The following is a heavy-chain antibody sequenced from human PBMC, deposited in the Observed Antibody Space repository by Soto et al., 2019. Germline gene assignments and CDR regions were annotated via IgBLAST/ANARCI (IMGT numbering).Heavy chain of an antibody. V-gene: IGHV3-33*01. J-gene: IGHJ6*02. CDR1: GFTFSSYG. CDR2: IWYDGSNK. D-gene: IGHD3-22*01. CDR3: ARSSTYYDSSGLPMDV. Sequence: GGSLRLSCAASGFTFSSYGMHWVRQAPGKGLEWVAVIWYDGSNKYYADSVKGRFTISRDNSKNTLYLQMNSLRAEDTAVYYCARSSTYYDSSGLPMDVWGQGTTVTVSS.